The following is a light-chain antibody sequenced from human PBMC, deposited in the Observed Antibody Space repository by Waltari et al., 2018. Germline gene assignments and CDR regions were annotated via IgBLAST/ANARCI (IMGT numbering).Light chain of an antibody. CDR3: QQYYRVRFT. J-gene: IGKJ3*01. Sequence: DIVMTQSPDSLTVSLGERATLNCKSSQSVINSADNKNKLAWYQQKAGQPPKLLIYWASTRESGVPDRFSGSGSGTDFTLTISSLQAEDVAVYYCQQYYRVRFTFGPGTKVDIK. CDR2: WAS. CDR1: QSVINSADNKNK. V-gene: IGKV4-1*01.